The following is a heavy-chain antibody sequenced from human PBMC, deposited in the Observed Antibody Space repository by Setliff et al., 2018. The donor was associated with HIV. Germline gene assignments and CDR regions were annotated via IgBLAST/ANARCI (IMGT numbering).Heavy chain of an antibody. D-gene: IGHD2-21*02. Sequence: SETLSLTCTVSGGSISSGGYYWSWIRQHPGKGLEWIGYIYYSGGTYYNPSLKSRVTISVDTSKNQFSLKLSSVTAADTAVYYCASAYFGGDCYSRTRKFYYYYYMDVWGKGTTVTVSS. CDR2: IYYSGGT. J-gene: IGHJ6*03. V-gene: IGHV4-31*03. CDR1: GGSISSGGYY. CDR3: ASAYFGGDCYSRTRKFYYYYYMDV.